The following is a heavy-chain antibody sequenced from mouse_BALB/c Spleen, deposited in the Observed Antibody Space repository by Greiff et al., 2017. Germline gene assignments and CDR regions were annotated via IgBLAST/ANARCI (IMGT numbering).Heavy chain of an antibody. D-gene: IGHD2-2*01. CDR2: ISYSGST. J-gene: IGHJ4*01. V-gene: IGHV3-2*02. Sequence: EVKLVESGPGLVKPSQSLSLTCTVTGYSITSDYAWNWIRQFPGNKLEWMGYISYSGSTSYNPSLKSRISITRDTSKNQFFLQLNSVTTEDTATYYCARWLWLRAMDYWGQGTSVTVSS. CDR1: GYSITSDYA. CDR3: ARWLWLRAMDY.